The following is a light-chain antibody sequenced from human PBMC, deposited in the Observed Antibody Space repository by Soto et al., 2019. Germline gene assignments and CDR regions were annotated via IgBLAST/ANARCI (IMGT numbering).Light chain of an antibody. CDR2: WAS. Sequence: DIVMTQSPDSLAVSLGERATINCKSSQSVLYSSNNKNYLAWYQQKPRQPPKLLICWASTRESGVPDRFSGSGSGTDFPLTISSLQAEDVAVYYCQQYYSTPLAFGQGTKVEIK. CDR3: QQYYSTPLA. J-gene: IGKJ1*01. CDR1: QSVLYSSNNKNY. V-gene: IGKV4-1*01.